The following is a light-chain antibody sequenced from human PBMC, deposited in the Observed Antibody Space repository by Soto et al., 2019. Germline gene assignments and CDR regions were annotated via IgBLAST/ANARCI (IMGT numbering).Light chain of an antibody. CDR3: CSYGGGRTPLG. CDR2: DVA. J-gene: IGLJ2*01. Sequence: QSALTQPRSVSGSPGQSVTISCTGSRSDVGGYKYVSWYQQFPGKAPKLIIYDVAKRPSGVPGRFSGSKSGNTASLTISGRQAEDEGDYYCCSYGGGRTPLGFGGGTKLTVL. V-gene: IGLV2-11*01. CDR1: RSDVGGYKY.